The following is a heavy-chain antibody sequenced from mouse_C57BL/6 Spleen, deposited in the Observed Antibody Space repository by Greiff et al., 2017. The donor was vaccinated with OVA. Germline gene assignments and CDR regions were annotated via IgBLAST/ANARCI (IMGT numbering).Heavy chain of an antibody. V-gene: IGHV1-62-2*01. CDR3: ARKNSDFDY. Sequence: VQLQQSGAELVKPGASVKLSCKASGYTFTDYSIHWVKQRPGQGLEWIGWFYPGSGSTKYNEKFKDKATLTVDKSSSTAYMQLSSLTSEDSAVHYCARKNSDFDYWGQGTTLTVSS. CDR2: FYPGSGST. CDR1: GYTFTDYS. J-gene: IGHJ2*01.